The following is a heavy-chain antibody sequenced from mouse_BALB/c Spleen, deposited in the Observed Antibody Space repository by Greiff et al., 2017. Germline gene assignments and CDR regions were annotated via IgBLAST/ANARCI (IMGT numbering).Heavy chain of an antibody. D-gene: IGHD1-1*01. J-gene: IGHJ4*01. CDR3: ARHGTTVVATEAMDY. Sequence: EVQLVESGGDLVKPGGSLKLSCAASGFTFSSYGMSWVRQTPDKRLEWVATISSGGSYTYYPDSVKGRFTISRDNAKNTLYLQMSSLKSEDTAMYYCARHGTTVVATEAMDYWGQGTSVTVSS. CDR2: ISSGGSYT. V-gene: IGHV5-6*01. CDR1: GFTFSSYG.